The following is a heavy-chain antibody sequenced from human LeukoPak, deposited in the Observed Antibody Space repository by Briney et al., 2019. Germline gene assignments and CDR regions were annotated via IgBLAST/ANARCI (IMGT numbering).Heavy chain of an antibody. CDR1: GYSFTNYW. Sequence: GESLKISCKGSGYSFTNYWIGWVRQMPGKGLEWMGIIYPGDSDTRYSPSFQGQVTISAAKSINTAYLQWSSLKASDTAMYYCASTFRGGHYGMDVWGQGTTVTVSS. CDR2: IYPGDSDT. D-gene: IGHD3-16*01. J-gene: IGHJ6*02. CDR3: ASTFRGGHYGMDV. V-gene: IGHV5-51*01.